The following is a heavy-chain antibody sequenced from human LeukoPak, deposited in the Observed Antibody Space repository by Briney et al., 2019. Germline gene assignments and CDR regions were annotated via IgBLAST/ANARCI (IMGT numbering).Heavy chain of an antibody. V-gene: IGHV4-38-2*02. Sequence: SETLSLTCTVSADSISSGYYWGWIRPPPGKGLELIGYIYHSGSTYYNPSLKSRVTISVDSSKNKFSLKLSTVTAADTAMYYCARLGVYCGYDDYYYFYGMDVWGRGTTVTVSS. J-gene: IGHJ6*04. CDR3: ARLGVYCGYDDYYYFYGMDV. CDR1: ADSISSGYY. D-gene: IGHD5-12*01. CDR2: IYHSGST.